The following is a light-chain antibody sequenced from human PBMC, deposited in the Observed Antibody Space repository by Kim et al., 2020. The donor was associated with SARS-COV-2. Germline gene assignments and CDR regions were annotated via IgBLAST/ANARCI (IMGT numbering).Light chain of an antibody. Sequence: SYELTQPPSVSVSPGQTASITCSGDKLGDKYARWYQQKPGQSPVLVIYQDSKRPSGIPERFSGSNSGNTATLTISGTQAMDEADYYCQAWDSSRVVFGGGTQLTVL. CDR2: QDS. J-gene: IGLJ2*01. CDR3: QAWDSSRVV. CDR1: KLGDKY. V-gene: IGLV3-1*01.